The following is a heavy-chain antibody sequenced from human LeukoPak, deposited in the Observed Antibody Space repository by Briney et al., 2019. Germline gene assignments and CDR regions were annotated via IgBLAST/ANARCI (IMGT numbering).Heavy chain of an antibody. D-gene: IGHD6-13*01. J-gene: IGHJ4*02. CDR3: ARDFLYSSSWYHSCDY. Sequence: ASVKVSCKASGYTFTSYGISWVRQAPGQGLEWMGWISAYNGNTNYAQKLQGRVTMTTDTSTSTAYMELRTLRSDDTAVYYCARDFLYSSSWYHSCDYWGQGTLATVSS. CDR1: GYTFTSYG. V-gene: IGHV1-18*01. CDR2: ISAYNGNT.